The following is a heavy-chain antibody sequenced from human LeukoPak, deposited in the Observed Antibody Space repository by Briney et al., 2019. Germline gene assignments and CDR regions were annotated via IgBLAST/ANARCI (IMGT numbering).Heavy chain of an antibody. J-gene: IGHJ6*02. Sequence: GGSLRLSCAASGFTFSSYAMHWVRQAPGKGLEWVAVISYDGSNKYYADSVKGRFTISRDNSKNTLYLQMNSLRAEDTAVYYCARPLLVPAAMDVWGQGTTVTVSS. CDR2: ISYDGSNK. D-gene: IGHD2-2*01. CDR3: ARPLLVPAAMDV. V-gene: IGHV3-30-3*01. CDR1: GFTFSSYA.